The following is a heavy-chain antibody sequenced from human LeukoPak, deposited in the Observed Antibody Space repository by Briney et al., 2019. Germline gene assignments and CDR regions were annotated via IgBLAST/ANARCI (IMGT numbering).Heavy chain of an antibody. Sequence: GGSLRLSCVVSGFTFSSYAMSWVRQAPGKGLEWVSGISGSGGSTYYADSVKGRFTISRDNSKNTLYLQMNSLRAEDTAVYYCAKDRHAPGRYCSSTTCFPFDPWGQGTLVTVSS. CDR3: AKDRHAPGRYCSSTTCFPFDP. D-gene: IGHD2-2*01. V-gene: IGHV3-23*01. CDR2: ISGSGGST. J-gene: IGHJ5*02. CDR1: GFTFSSYA.